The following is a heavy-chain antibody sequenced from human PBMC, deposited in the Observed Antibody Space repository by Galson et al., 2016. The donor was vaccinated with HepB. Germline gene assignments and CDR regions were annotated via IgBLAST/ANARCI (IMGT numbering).Heavy chain of an antibody. Sequence: SLRLSCAASGFSFTSYSMNWVRQAPGKGLEWVSFISTTRTYIYYADPVKGRFTISSDNFKNTLYLQMNSLRPEDTALYYCARESPLPVQSKVRGTSNLYLSPKYYYYMDVWGKGTTVTVSS. CDR3: ARESPLPVQSKVRGTSNLYLSPKYYYYMDV. CDR2: ISTTRTYI. CDR1: GFSFTSYS. V-gene: IGHV3-21*01. J-gene: IGHJ6*03. D-gene: IGHD3-10*01.